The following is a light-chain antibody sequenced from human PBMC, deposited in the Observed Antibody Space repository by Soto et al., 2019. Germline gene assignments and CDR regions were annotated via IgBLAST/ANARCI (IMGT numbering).Light chain of an antibody. CDR1: QSISSY. Sequence: DIELRQCKSCMSGSVPEQDKITCLASQSISSYLNWYQQKPGKAPKVLIYAASSLQSGVPSRFSGCGSGRDYTLTICSLQPDDDATYCCLRGYGTLRGVGQGTRLEIK. V-gene: IGKV1-39*02. J-gene: IGKJ5*01. CDR3: LRGYGTLRG. CDR2: AAS.